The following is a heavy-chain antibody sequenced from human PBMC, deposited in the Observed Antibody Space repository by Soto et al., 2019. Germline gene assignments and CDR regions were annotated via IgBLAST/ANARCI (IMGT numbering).Heavy chain of an antibody. CDR2: INHSGST. J-gene: IGHJ5*02. D-gene: IGHD3-3*01. CDR1: GGSFSGYY. V-gene: IGHV4-34*01. Sequence: TSETLSLTCAVYGGSFSGYYWSWIRQPPGKGLEWIGEINHSGSTNYNPSLKSRVTISVDTSKNQFSLKLSSVTAADTAVYYCARGPYYDFWSGYYPKYNWFDPWGQGTLVTVSS. CDR3: ARGPYYDFWSGYYPKYNWFDP.